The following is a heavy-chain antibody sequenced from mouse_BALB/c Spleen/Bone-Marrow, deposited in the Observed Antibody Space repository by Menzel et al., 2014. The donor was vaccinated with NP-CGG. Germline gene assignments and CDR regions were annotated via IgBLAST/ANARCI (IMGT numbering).Heavy chain of an antibody. CDR1: GFDFSRYW. CDR3: ARRGGYFAY. CDR2: INPDSSTI. D-gene: IGHD2-2*01. Sequence: EVKLLESGGGLVQPGGSLKLSCAASGFDFSRYWMSWVRQAPGKGLGWIGEINPDSSTINYTPSLKDKFIISRDNAKNTLYLQMSKVRSEDTALYYCARRGGYFAYWGQGTLVTVSA. J-gene: IGHJ3*01. V-gene: IGHV4-1*02.